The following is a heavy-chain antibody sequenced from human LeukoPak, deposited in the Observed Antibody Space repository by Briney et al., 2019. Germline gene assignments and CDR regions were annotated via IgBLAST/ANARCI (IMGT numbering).Heavy chain of an antibody. CDR1: GGSFSGYY. D-gene: IGHD2-15*01. CDR2: INHSGST. J-gene: IGHJ4*02. CDR3: ARGPSSEDIVVVVAATPQPFDY. V-gene: IGHV4-34*01. Sequence: SETLSLTCAVYGGSFSGYYWSWIRQPPGKGLEWIGEINHSGSTNYNPSLKSRVTISVDTSKSQFSLKLSSVTAADTAVYYCARGPSSEDIVVVVAATPQPFDYWGQGTLVTVSS.